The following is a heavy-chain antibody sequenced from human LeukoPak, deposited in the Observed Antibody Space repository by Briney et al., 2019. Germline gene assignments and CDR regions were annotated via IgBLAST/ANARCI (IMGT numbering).Heavy chain of an antibody. CDR3: ARGPYVQAHNWFDP. Sequence: PGGSLRLSCAASGFTFNYYWLTWVRQAPGKGLEWVSSISSSSSYIYYADSVKGRFTISRDNAKNSLYLQMNSLRAEDTAVYYCARGPYVQAHNWFDPWGQGTLVTVSS. J-gene: IGHJ5*02. D-gene: IGHD3-16*01. CDR2: ISSSSSYI. CDR1: GFTFNYYW. V-gene: IGHV3-21*01.